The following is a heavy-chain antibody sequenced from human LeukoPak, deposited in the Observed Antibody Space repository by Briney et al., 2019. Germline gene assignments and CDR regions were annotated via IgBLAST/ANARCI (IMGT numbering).Heavy chain of an antibody. Sequence: GGSLRLSCAASGFTFSSYGMHWGRQAPGKGLEWVAVISYDGSNKYYADSVKGRFTISRDNSKNTLYLQMNSLRAEDTAVYYCAKETRGYSSGWYIPDFDYWGQGTLVTVSS. V-gene: IGHV3-30*18. CDR2: ISYDGSNK. CDR3: AKETRGYSSGWYIPDFDY. CDR1: GFTFSSYG. J-gene: IGHJ4*02. D-gene: IGHD6-19*01.